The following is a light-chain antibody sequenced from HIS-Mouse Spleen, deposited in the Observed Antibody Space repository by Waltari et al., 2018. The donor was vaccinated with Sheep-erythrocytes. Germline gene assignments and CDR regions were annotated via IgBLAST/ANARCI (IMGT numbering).Light chain of an antibody. Sequence: DIQLTQSLSFLSASVGDRVTITCRASQGISSYLAWYQQKPGKAPKLLVYAASTLQSGVPSRFSGSGSGTEFTLTISSLQPEDFATYYCQQLNSYPHTFGQGTKLGIK. J-gene: IGKJ2*01. CDR1: QGISSY. V-gene: IGKV1-9*01. CDR3: QQLNSYPHT. CDR2: AAS.